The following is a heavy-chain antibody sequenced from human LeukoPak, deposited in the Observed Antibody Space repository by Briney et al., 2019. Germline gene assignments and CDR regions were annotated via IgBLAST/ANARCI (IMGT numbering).Heavy chain of an antibody. CDR3: ARPYCSSTSCYSPPDY. J-gene: IGHJ4*02. CDR2: IYPGDSDT. CDR1: GYSFTTYW. Sequence: GESLKISCKGSGYSFTTYWIGWVRQMPGKGLEWMGIIYPGDSDTRYSPSFQGQVTISADKSISTAYLQWSSLRASGTAMYYCARPYCSSTSCYSPPDYWGQGTLVTVSS. V-gene: IGHV5-51*01. D-gene: IGHD2-2*02.